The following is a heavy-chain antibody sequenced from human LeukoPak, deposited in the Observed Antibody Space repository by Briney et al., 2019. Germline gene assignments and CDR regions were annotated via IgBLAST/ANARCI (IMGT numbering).Heavy chain of an antibody. CDR3: ARDTRDAFDI. V-gene: IGHV4-59*01. Sequence: SETPSLTCTVSGGSISGFYWNWIRQPPGKGLEWIGYVYYSGNTNYNPSLKSRVTISLDTSKNQFSLKLRSVTAADTAVYYCARDTRDAFDIWGQGTMVTVSS. CDR2: VYYSGNT. CDR1: GGSISGFY. J-gene: IGHJ3*02.